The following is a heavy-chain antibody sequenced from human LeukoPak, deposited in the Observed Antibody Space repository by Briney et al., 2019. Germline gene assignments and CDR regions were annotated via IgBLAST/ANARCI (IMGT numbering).Heavy chain of an antibody. D-gene: IGHD2-15*01. CDR1: GYTFTDYY. CDR3: ARAGDIVVVDYYYYGMDV. V-gene: IGHV1-2*02. CDR2: ILPKSGDT. J-gene: IGHJ6*02. Sequence: GASVKVSCKASGYTFTDYYLHWVRQAPGQRLEWMGWILPKSGDTNYAQEFQGRVSMTRDTSTSTAYMELSRLRSDDTAVYYCARAGDIVVVDYYYYGMDVWGQGTTVTVSS.